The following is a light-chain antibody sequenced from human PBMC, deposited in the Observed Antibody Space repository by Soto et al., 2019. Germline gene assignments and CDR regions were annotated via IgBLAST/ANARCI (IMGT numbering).Light chain of an antibody. CDR2: GAS. CDR1: QGIRND. CDR3: LQDYQYPLT. V-gene: IGKV1-6*01. Sequence: AIQMTQSPSSLSASVGDRVTITCRASQGIRNDLGWYQQKPGKAPKLLIYGASSLQSGVPSRFGGSGSGTDFTLTISSLQPEDFATYYCLQDYQYPLTFGGGTKVEIK. J-gene: IGKJ4*01.